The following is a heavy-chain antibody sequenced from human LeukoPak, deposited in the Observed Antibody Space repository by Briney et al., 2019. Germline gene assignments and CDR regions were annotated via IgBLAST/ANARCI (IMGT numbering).Heavy chain of an antibody. CDR3: ARGTFVRGANPWYFDY. V-gene: IGHV3-33*01. J-gene: IGHJ4*02. CDR2: IWYDGSNK. Sequence: GGSLTLSCVPSGFSLTDFGVHWVRQAPGKGLDWVAVIWYDGSNKQYADSVKGRFTISRDISKNTVHLQLNGLRADDTAVYYCARGTFVRGANPWYFDYWGQGTLVTVSS. CDR1: GFSLTDFG. D-gene: IGHD3-10*01.